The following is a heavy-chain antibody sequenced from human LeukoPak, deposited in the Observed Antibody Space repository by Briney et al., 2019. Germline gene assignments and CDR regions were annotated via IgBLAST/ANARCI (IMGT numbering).Heavy chain of an antibody. Sequence: PGGSLRLSCAASGFTLRNYDMHWVRQTTGKGLEWVSGMGTAGDTYYSDSAEGRFTISREDAKNSLFLQINSLRAGDTAVYYCAKPLNYPDGGTTFDFDYWGQGALVTVSS. V-gene: IGHV3-13*01. CDR3: AKPLNYPDGGTTFDFDY. CDR2: MGTAGDT. CDR1: GFTLRNYD. J-gene: IGHJ4*02. D-gene: IGHD4-23*01.